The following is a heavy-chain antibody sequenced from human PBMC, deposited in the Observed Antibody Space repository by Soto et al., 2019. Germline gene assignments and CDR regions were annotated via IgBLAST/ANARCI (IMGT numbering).Heavy chain of an antibody. Sequence: QVQLQESGPGLVKPSQTLSLTCSVSGASISSGGYYWNWIRQHPGKGLEWIGYIYYSGTTYYNPSLKSRVTISVDTSKNPFSLKLSSVTAADTAVYYCAASCVGCGGFNYYGMDVW. D-gene: IGHD2-21*01. CDR2: IYYSGTT. CDR1: GASISSGGYY. V-gene: IGHV4-31*03. CDR3: AASCVGCGGFNYYGMDV. J-gene: IGHJ6*01.